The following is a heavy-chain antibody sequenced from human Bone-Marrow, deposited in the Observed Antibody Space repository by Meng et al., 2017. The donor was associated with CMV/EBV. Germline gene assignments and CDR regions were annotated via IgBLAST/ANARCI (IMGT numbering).Heavy chain of an antibody. CDR3: ARVGYCTNGLCLYPSFFDY. J-gene: IGHJ4*02. CDR1: GGSLSRSDYY. CDR2: IYYSGST. V-gene: IGHV4-39*07. Sequence: SETLSLTCTVPGGSLSRSDYYWGWIRQPPGKGLEWIGGIYYSGSTYSNPSLKSRVAISVDTSKNQFSLKLSSVTAADTAVYYCARVGYCTNGLCLYPSFFDYWGQGTLVTVSS. D-gene: IGHD2-8*01.